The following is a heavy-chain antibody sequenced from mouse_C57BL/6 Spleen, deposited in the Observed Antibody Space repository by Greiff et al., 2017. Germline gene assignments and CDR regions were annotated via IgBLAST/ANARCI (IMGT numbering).Heavy chain of an antibody. CDR2: ISSGGDYL. D-gene: IGHD2-4*01. V-gene: IGHV5-9-1*02. J-gene: IGHJ3*01. CDR3: TRSYDYDVGAWFAY. CDR1: GFTFSSYA. Sequence: DVKLVESGEGLVKPGGSLKLSCAASGFTFSSYAMSWVRQTPEKRLEWVAYISSGGDYLYYADTVKGRFTISRDNARNTLYLQMSSLKSEDTAMYYSTRSYDYDVGAWFAYWGQGTLVTVSA.